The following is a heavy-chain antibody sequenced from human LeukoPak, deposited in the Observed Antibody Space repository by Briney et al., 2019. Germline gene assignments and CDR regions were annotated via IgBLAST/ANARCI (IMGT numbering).Heavy chain of an antibody. V-gene: IGHV3-30*03. J-gene: IGHJ4*02. D-gene: IGHD6-13*01. CDR1: GFTFSNYG. CDR2: ISYDGSNK. CDR3: ARDGSWSLFDY. Sequence: GRSLRLSCAASGFTFSNYGMHWVRQAPGKGLEWVAVISYDGSNKYYVDSVKGRFTISRDNSKSTLYLQMNSLRAEDTAVYYCARDGSWSLFDYWGQGTLVTVSS.